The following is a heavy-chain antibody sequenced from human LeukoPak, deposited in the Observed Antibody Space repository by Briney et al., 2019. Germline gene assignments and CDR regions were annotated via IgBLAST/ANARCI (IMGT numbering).Heavy chain of an antibody. V-gene: IGHV4-4*02. CDR1: SGSISSNNW. CDR3: ASRHRDILTGSA. CDR2: IYHSGST. J-gene: IGHJ5*02. D-gene: IGHD3-9*01. Sequence: SETLSLTCAVSSGSISSNNWWSWVRQPPGKGLEWIGEIYHSGSTNYNPSLKSRVTISVDKSKNQFSLKLSSVTAADTAVYYCASRHRDILTGSAWGQGTLVTVSS.